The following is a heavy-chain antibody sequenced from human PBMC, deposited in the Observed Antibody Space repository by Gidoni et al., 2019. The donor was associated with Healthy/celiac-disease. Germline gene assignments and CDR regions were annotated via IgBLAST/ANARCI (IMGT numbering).Heavy chain of an antibody. CDR1: GGSISSYY. CDR2: IYTSGST. D-gene: IGHD3-22*01. CDR3: ARDIEYDSSGYYHRGAFDI. Sequence: QVQLQESGPGLVKPSETLSLTCTVSGGSISSYYWSWIRQPAGKGLEWIGRIYTSGSTNYNPSLKSRVTMSVDTSKNQFSLKLSSVTAADTAVYYCARDIEYDSSGYYHRGAFDIWGQGTMVTVSS. V-gene: IGHV4-4*07. J-gene: IGHJ3*02.